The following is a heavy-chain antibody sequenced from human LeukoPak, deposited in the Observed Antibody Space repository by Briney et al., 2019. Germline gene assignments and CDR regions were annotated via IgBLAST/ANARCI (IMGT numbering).Heavy chain of an antibody. CDR2: ISWNSGSI. CDR3: AKGPYSSSWFDY. J-gene: IGHJ4*02. Sequence: GGSLRLSCAASGFTFDDYAMHWVRQAPGKGLEWVSGISWNSGSIGYADSVKGRFTISRDNAKNSLYLQVNSLRAEDMALYYCAKGPYSSSWFDYWGQGTLVTVSS. D-gene: IGHD6-13*01. CDR1: GFTFDDYA. V-gene: IGHV3-9*03.